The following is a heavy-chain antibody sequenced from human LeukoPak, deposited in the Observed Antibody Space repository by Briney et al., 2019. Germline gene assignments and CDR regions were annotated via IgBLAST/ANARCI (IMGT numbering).Heavy chain of an antibody. CDR3: ARDTLLSGAFDI. CDR1: GGSISSYY. CDR2: IYYSGST. J-gene: IGHJ3*02. V-gene: IGHV4-59*12. D-gene: IGHD2-2*01. Sequence: SETLSLTCTVSGGSISSYYWSWIRQPPGKGLEWIGYIYYSGSTNYNPSLKSRVTISVDTSKNQFSLKLSSVTAADTAVYYCARDTLLSGAFDIWGQGTMVTVSS.